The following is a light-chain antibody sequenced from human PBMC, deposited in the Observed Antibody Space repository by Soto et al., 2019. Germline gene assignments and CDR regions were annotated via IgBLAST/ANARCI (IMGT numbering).Light chain of an antibody. CDR2: EDN. CDR1: SDSIASNY. V-gene: IGLV6-57*04. CDR3: QSFDSSNLYVL. Sequence: NFMLTQPHSVSESPGKTITISCTRSSDSIASNYVQWYQQRPGSAPTTVIYEDNQRPSGVPDRFSGSIDSSSNSASLTISGLQTEDEADYYCQSFDSSNLYVLFGGGTKLTVL. J-gene: IGLJ2*01.